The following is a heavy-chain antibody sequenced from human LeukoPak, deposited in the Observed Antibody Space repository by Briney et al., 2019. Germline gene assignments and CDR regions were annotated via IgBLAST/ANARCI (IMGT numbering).Heavy chain of an antibody. CDR2: ISYDGSNK. V-gene: IGHV3-30*04. J-gene: IGHJ4*02. CDR3: ARETYYFDY. Sequence: GGSLRLSCAASGFTFSTYPMHWVRQAPGKGLEWVAVISYDGSNKYYADSVKGRFTISRDNSKNTLYVQMNSLRTEDTAVYYCARETYYFDYWGQGTLVTVSS. CDR1: GFTFSTYP.